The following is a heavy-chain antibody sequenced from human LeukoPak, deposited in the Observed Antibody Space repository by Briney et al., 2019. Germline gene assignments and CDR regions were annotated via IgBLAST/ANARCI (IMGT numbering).Heavy chain of an antibody. CDR2: IKQDGSEK. Sequence: GGSLRLSCAASGFTFSRYWMTWVRQAPGKGLEWVANIKQDGSEKYYVDSVKGRFTISRDNAKNSLYLQMNSLGAEDTAVYYCARVSIAAAGSDYWGQGTLVTVSS. D-gene: IGHD6-13*01. CDR3: ARVSIAAAGSDY. V-gene: IGHV3-7*01. CDR1: GFTFSRYW. J-gene: IGHJ4*02.